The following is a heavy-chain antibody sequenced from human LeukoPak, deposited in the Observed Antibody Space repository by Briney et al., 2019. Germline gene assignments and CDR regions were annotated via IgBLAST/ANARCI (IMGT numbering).Heavy chain of an antibody. Sequence: SETLSLTCTVSGGSISSNYWTWIRQPPGKGLEWVGYIYYSGTTNYNPSLKSRVTISVDTSKNQFSLKVTSVTAADTAVYYCARWGVGYSYAHNPIDYWGQGTLVTVSS. J-gene: IGHJ4*02. D-gene: IGHD5-18*01. CDR1: GGSISSNY. CDR3: ARWGVGYSYAHNPIDY. CDR2: IYYSGTT. V-gene: IGHV4-59*08.